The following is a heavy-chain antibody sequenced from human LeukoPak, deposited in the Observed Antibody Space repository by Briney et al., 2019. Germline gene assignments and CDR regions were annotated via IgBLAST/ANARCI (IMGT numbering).Heavy chain of an antibody. D-gene: IGHD5-12*01. CDR2: IYYSGST. CDR1: GGSISSYY. Sequence: SETLSLTCTVSGGSISSYYWSWIRQPPGEGLEWIGYIYYSGSTNYNPSLKSRGTISVDTSKNQSSLQLSSVTAADTAVYYCARHSKVDIVATIIFDYWGQGTLVTVSS. CDR3: ARHSKVDIVATIIFDY. J-gene: IGHJ4*02. V-gene: IGHV4-59*08.